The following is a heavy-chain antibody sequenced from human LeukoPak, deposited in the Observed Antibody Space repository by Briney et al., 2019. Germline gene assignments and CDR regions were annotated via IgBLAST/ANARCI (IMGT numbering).Heavy chain of an antibody. Sequence: GGSLRLSCAASGFSFTNSWMHWVRQAPGKGLVWVSRIDTDGSATSYADSVKGRFTVARDNAKNTLYLQMNSLRVEDTAVYYCVREYYDSSGYYFDSWGQGTLVTVSS. CDR3: VREYYDSSGYYFDS. D-gene: IGHD3-22*01. V-gene: IGHV3-74*01. CDR1: GFSFTNSW. CDR2: IDTDGSAT. J-gene: IGHJ4*02.